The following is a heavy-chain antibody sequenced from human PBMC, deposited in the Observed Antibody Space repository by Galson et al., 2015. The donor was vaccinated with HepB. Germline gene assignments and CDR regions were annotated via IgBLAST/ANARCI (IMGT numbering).Heavy chain of an antibody. V-gene: IGHV3-23*01. CDR2: ISGSGGST. CDR1: GFTFSSYA. D-gene: IGHD2-15*01. CDR3: AKDGLLLTAEYFQH. J-gene: IGHJ1*01. Sequence: SLRLSCAASGFTFSSYAMSWVRQAPGKGLEWVSPISGSGGSTYYADSVKGRFTISRDNSKNTLYLQMNSLRAEDTAVYYCAKDGLLLTAEYFQHWGQGTLVTVSS.